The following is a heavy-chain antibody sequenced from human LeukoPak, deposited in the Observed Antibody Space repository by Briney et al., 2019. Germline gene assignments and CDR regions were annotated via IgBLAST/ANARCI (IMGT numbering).Heavy chain of an antibody. CDR3: ARHPRSCSGSGTCYSWFDP. CDR1: GDSISSYY. V-gene: IGHV4-59*08. D-gene: IGHD2-15*01. CDR2: IYSSGTT. J-gene: IGHJ5*02. Sequence: SETLSLTCTVSGDSISSYYWSWIRQPPGKGLEWIGYIYSSGTTKYNPSPKSRVTISVDTSKNPISLKLLSVTAADTAMYYCARHPRSCSGSGTCYSWFDPSGQGTLVTVSS.